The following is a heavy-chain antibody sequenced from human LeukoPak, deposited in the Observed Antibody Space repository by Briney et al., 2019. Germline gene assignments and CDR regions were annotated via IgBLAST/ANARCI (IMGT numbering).Heavy chain of an antibody. D-gene: IGHD3-22*01. CDR2: ISGSGGST. J-gene: IGHJ4*02. CDR1: GFTFSSYG. CDR3: AKDSRITMIVVVTHYYFDY. V-gene: IGHV3-23*01. Sequence: GGSLRLPCAASGFTFSSYGMSWVRQAPGKGLEWVSAISGSGGSTYYADSVMGRFTISRDNSKNTLYLQMNSLRAEDTAVYYCAKDSRITMIVVVTHYYFDYWGQGTLVTVSS.